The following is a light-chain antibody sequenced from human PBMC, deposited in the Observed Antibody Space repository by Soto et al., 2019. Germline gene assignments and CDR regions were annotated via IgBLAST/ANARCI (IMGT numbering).Light chain of an antibody. CDR3: QQYSSYLT. Sequence: DIQMTQSPSTLPASVGDRVTITCRASQSISTWLAWYQQKPGKAPNLLIYKASYLASGVPSRFSGGGSGTEFTLTISSLQPDDFATYYCQQYSSYLTFVQGTKVEIK. CDR1: QSISTW. J-gene: IGKJ1*01. CDR2: KAS. V-gene: IGKV1-5*03.